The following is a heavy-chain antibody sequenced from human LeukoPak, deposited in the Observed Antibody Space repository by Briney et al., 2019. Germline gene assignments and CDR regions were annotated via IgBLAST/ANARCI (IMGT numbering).Heavy chain of an antibody. CDR3: ARGRIQLWLRPYYFDY. D-gene: IGHD5-18*01. Sequence: SETLSLTCTVSGGSISSYYWSWIRQPAGKGLEWIGRIYTSGSTNYNPSLKSRVTISVDTSKNQFSLKLSSVTAADTAVYYCARGRIQLWLRPYYFDYWGQGTLVTVSS. J-gene: IGHJ4*02. CDR1: GGSISSYY. V-gene: IGHV4-4*07. CDR2: IYTSGST.